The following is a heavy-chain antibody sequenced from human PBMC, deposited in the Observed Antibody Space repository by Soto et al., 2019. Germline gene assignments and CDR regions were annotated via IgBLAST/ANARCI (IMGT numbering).Heavy chain of an antibody. CDR2: VYFSGST. CDR3: ARIPVDTYMIYWSDP. CDR1: GDSVSSGDYY. J-gene: IGHJ5*02. D-gene: IGHD3-16*01. V-gene: IGHV4-61*08. Sequence: NPSETLSLTCSVSGDSVSSGDYYWSWIRQPPGKGLEWIGHVYFSGSTNYIPSLKSRLTMSVDTAKNQFSLKLNSVTAADTAVHYCARIPVDTYMIYWSDPWGQGTQVTVSS.